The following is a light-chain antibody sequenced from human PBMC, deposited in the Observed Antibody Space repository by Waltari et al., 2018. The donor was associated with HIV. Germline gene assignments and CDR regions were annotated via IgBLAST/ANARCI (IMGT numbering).Light chain of an antibody. V-gene: IGKV3-15*01. CDR3: QQYHNWPPLT. CDR1: QTIRRN. CDR2: GAS. Sequence: EVVMTQSPATLSVSPGEGASLSCRASQTIRRNLAWYQQKPGQAPRLLLFGASTWATGIPARFSGRGSGTEFTLTISSLQSEDFAVYYCQQYHNWPPLTFGGGTKVEIK. J-gene: IGKJ4*01.